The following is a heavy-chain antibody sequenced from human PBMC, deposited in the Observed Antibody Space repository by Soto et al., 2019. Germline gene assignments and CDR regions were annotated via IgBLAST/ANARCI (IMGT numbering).Heavy chain of an antibody. CDR1: GFTFSSNA. CDR2: ISGSAGVT. V-gene: IGHV3-23*01. J-gene: IGHJ4*02. CDR3: VRDLVGSRGYLGQ. Sequence: VQLLESGGGLVQPGGSLRLSCTASGFTFSSNAMSWVRQAPGKGLEWVSSISGSAGVTYYADSVKGRFTISRDNSKNALYLQMNSLRADDTALYYCVRDLVGSRGYLGQWGQGTQVTVSS. D-gene: IGHD3-22*01.